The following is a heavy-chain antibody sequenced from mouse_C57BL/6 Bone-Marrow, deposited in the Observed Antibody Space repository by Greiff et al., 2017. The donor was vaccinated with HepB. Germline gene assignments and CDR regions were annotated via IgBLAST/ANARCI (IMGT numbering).Heavy chain of an antibody. J-gene: IGHJ4*01. CDR2: INPSTGGT. D-gene: IGHD2-2*01. Sequence: LKQSGPELVKPGASVKISCKASGYSFTGYYMHWVKQSSEKSLEWIGEINPSTGGTSYNQKFKGEATLTVDKSSSTAYMQLKSLTSEDSAVYYCARGRLRRNYYAMDYWGQGTSVTVSS. V-gene: IGHV1-43*01. CDR3: ARGRLRRNYYAMDY. CDR1: GYSFTGYY.